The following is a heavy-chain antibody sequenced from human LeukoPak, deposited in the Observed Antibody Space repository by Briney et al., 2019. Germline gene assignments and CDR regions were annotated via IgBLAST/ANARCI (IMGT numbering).Heavy chain of an antibody. V-gene: IGHV1-69*06. Sequence: ASVKGSCKASGGTFSSYAISWVRQAPGQGLEWMGGIIPIFGTANYAQKFQGRVTITADKSTSTAYMELSRLRSEDTAVYYCARVHLTGSYYSGAPAGYFDYWGQGTLVTVSS. J-gene: IGHJ4*02. D-gene: IGHD3-10*01. CDR2: IIPIFGTA. CDR1: GGTFSSYA. CDR3: ARVHLTGSYYSGAPAGYFDY.